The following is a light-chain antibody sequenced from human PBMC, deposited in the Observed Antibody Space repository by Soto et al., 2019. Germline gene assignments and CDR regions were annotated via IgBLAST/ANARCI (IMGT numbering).Light chain of an antibody. V-gene: IGKV3-15*01. CDR3: LQYHNLWA. J-gene: IGKJ1*01. CDR1: QNIYSN. Sequence: IVMYQSPATLSVSQGERATLSCRASQNIYSNIAWYQQRPGQAPRLLIYRASTRATGVPARFSGSGSGTEFTLTISSLQSEDFTVYSCLQYHNLWAFGQGTKVDIK. CDR2: RAS.